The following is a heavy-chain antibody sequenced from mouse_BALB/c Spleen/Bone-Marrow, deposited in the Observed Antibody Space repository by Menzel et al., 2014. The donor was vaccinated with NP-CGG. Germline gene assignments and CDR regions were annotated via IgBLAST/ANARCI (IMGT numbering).Heavy chain of an antibody. V-gene: IGHV1-54*01. CDR3: ARFARDY. CDR2: INPGIGGT. CDR1: GYAFTNYL. Sequence: QVQLQQPGDELVRPGISVKVSCKASGYAFTNYLIEWFKQRPGQGLEWIGRINPGIGGTTYNAKFKGKATLTADKSSTTAYMQLSSLTSDDSAVYFCARFARDYWGQGTTLTVSS. J-gene: IGHJ2*01.